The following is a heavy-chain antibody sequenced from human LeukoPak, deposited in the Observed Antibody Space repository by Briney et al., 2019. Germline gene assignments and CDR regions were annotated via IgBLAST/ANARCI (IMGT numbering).Heavy chain of an antibody. J-gene: IGHJ5*02. CDR3: ARSGFWSGYWGDNWFDP. V-gene: IGHV4-61*02. Sequence: SETLSLTWTVSGGSISSGSYYWSWIRQPAGKGLEWIGRIYTSGSTNYNPSLKSRVTISVDTSKNQFSLKLSSVTAADTAVYYCARSGFWSGYWGDNWFDPWGQGTLVTVSS. CDR2: IYTSGST. CDR1: GGSISSGSYY. D-gene: IGHD3-3*01.